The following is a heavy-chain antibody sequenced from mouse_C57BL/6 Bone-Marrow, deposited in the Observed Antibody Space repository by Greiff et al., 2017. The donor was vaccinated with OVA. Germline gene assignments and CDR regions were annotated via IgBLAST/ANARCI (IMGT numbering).Heavy chain of an antibody. D-gene: IGHD2-3*01. V-gene: IGHV1-55*01. Sequence: QVQLQQPGAELVKPGASVKLSCKASGYTFTSYWITWVKQRPGQGLEWIGDIYPGSGSTNYNEKFKSKATLTVDTASSTAYMQLSSLTSEDSAVYYCARADGYFYAMDYWGQGTSVTVSS. CDR1: GYTFTSYW. CDR2: IYPGSGST. CDR3: ARADGYFYAMDY. J-gene: IGHJ4*01.